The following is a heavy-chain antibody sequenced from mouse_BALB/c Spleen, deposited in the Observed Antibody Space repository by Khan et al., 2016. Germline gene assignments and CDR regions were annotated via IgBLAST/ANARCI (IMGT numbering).Heavy chain of an antibody. D-gene: IGHD4-1*01. CDR2: IRNKAGGYTT. CDR3: ASLTGTIAY. CDR1: GFIFTDYY. J-gene: IGHJ3*01. V-gene: IGHV7-3*02. Sequence: EVELVESGGGLVQTGGSLRLSCATSGFIFTDYYMTWVRQPPGKALEWLGFIRNKAGGYTTEYSASVKGRFTISRDNSQSILYLQMNTLRAEDSDTYYCASLTGTIAYWGQGTLVTVSA.